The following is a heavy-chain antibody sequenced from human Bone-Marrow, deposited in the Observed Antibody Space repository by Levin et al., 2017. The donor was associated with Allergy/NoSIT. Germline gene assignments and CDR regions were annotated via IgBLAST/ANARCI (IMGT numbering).Heavy chain of an antibody. CDR3: ARMAYDFWSGPLYYYYYYMDV. D-gene: IGHD3-3*01. CDR1: GFTVSSNY. CDR2: IYSGGST. Sequence: GGSLRLSCAASGFTVSSNYMSWVRQAPGKGLEWVSVIYSGGSTYYADSVKGRFTISRDNSKNTLYLQMNSLRAEDTAVYYCARMAYDFWSGPLYYYYYYMDVWGKGTTVTVSS. J-gene: IGHJ6*03. V-gene: IGHV3-53*01.